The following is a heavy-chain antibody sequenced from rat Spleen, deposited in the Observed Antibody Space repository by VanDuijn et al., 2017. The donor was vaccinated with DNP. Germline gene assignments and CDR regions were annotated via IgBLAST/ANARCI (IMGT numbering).Heavy chain of an antibody. V-gene: IGHV5S10*01. J-gene: IGHJ2*01. CDR2: IFYAGSTT. D-gene: IGHD1-4*01. CDR3: TRQGAGSTRHYFAY. CDR1: GFTFSDYN. Sequence: EVQLVESGGGLVQPGRSLKLSCTASGFTFSDYNMAWVRQATRRGLEWVATIFYAGSTTYYRDSVKGQFTISSDNSKSTLYLQMGSLRSEDTATYYCTRQGAGSTRHYFAYWGQGVMVSVSS.